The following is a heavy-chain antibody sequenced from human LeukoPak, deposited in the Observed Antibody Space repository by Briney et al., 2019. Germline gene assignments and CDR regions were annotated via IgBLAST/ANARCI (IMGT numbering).Heavy chain of an antibody. V-gene: IGHV3-48*01. D-gene: IGHD7-27*01. Sequence: GGSLRLPCAASGFSFSTYSMNWVRQAPGKGLQWVSYISSGSSAIYYTDSVKGRFTITRDDAKNSVYLQMNSLRTEDTAVYYCGTGDPRFDYWGQGILVTVSS. CDR1: GFSFSTYS. J-gene: IGHJ4*02. CDR2: ISSGSSAI. CDR3: GTGDPRFDY.